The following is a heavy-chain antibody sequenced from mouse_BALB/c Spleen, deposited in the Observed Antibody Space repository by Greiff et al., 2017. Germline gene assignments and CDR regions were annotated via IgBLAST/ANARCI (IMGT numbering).Heavy chain of an antibody. Sequence: EVMLVESGPGLVKPSQSLSLTCTVTRYSITSDYAWNWIRQFPGNKLEWMGYISYSGSTSYNPSLKSRISITRDTSKNQFFLQLNSVTTEDTATYYCARSAFPAWFAYWGQGTLVTVSA. CDR1: RYSITSDYA. CDR3: ARSAFPAWFAY. J-gene: IGHJ3*01. CDR2: ISYSGST. V-gene: IGHV3-2*02.